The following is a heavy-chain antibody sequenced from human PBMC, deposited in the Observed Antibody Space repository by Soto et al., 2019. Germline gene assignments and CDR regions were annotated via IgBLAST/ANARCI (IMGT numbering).Heavy chain of an antibody. D-gene: IGHD3-10*01. CDR1: GGTFSSYT. CDR2: IIPILGIA. J-gene: IGHJ4*02. Sequence: SVKVSCKASGGTFSSYTISWVRQAPGQGLEWMGRIIPILGIANYAQKFQGRVTITADKSISTAYLQWSSLKASDTAMYYCARQGREDVIDYWGQGTLVTVSS. V-gene: IGHV1-69*02. CDR3: ARQGREDVIDY.